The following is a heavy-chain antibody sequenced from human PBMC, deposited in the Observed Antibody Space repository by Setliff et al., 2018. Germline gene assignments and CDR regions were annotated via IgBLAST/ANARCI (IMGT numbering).Heavy chain of an antibody. Sequence: LRLSCAASGFTFSSYWMHWVRQAPGKGLVWVSRINSDGSSTSYADSVKGRFTISRDNAKNTLYLQMNSLRAEDTAVYYCCSGSYLFVYWGQGSLVTVSS. CDR2: INSDGSST. D-gene: IGHD1-26*01. CDR1: GFTFSSYW. CDR3: CSGSYLFVY. J-gene: IGHJ4*02. V-gene: IGHV3-74*01.